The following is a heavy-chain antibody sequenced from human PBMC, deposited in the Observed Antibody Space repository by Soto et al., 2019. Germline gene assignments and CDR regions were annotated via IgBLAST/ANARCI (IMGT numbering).Heavy chain of an antibody. D-gene: IGHD1-26*01. Sequence: EVQLLESGGGSVQPGESLRLSCAASGFIFSAYAMSWVRQAPGKGLEWVSFISGTSGRTYYAASMKDRFTISRDNSKNTLYLQMNSLRAEDTAVYYCAKGDWEKAAWGQGTTVTVSS. CDR1: GFIFSAYA. J-gene: IGHJ6*02. CDR2: ISGTSGRT. V-gene: IGHV3-23*01. CDR3: AKGDWEKAA.